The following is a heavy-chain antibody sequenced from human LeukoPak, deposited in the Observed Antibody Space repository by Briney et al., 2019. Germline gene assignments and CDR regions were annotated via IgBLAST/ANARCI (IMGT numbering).Heavy chain of an antibody. J-gene: IGHJ4*02. CDR1: GFTFSSYS. CDR3: ARDKLAGTTVTTPDY. D-gene: IGHD4-17*01. CDR2: ISSSSSYI. V-gene: IGHV3-21*01. Sequence: GGSLRLSCAASGFTFSSYSMNWVRQAPGKGLEWVSYISSSSSYIYYADSVKGRFTISRDNAKNSLYLQMNSLRAEDTAVYYCARDKLAGTTVTTPDYWGQGTLVTVSS.